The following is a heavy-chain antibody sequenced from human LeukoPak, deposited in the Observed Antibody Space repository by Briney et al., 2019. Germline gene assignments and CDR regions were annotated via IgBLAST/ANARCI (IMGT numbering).Heavy chain of an antibody. CDR1: GFTFSSYA. D-gene: IGHD2-2*01. CDR3: AKRRATVVVPAAIDY. CDR2: ISGSGGST. Sequence: GGSLRLSCAASGFTFSSYAMSWVRQAPGKGLEWVSAISGSGGSTYYADPVKGRFTISRDNSKNTLYLQMNSLRAEDTAVYYCAKRRATVVVPAAIDYWGQGTLVTVSS. J-gene: IGHJ4*02. V-gene: IGHV3-23*01.